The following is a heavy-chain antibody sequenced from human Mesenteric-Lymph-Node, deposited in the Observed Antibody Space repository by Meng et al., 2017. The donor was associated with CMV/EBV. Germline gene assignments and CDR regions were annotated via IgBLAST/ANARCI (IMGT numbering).Heavy chain of an antibody. CDR3: APSVGSGSFNWFDY. Sequence: QVQLWQSGAGLLKPAESVDFTCTVYGGSFSDYYVNWFRQPPGKGLEWIGGIHYICSTNYNPSMMSGVTMSVDTSKNQFALKVPSVTAAETAVFYCAPSVGSGSFNWFDYWGQGTLVTVSS. CDR1: GGSFSDYY. V-gene: IGHV4-34*01. CDR2: IHYICST. D-gene: IGHD3-10*01. J-gene: IGHJ5*01.